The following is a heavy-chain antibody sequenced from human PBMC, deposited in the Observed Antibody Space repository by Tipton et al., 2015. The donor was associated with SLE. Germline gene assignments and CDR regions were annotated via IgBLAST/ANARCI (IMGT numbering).Heavy chain of an antibody. J-gene: IGHJ3*02. CDR2: MSSTSGRT. D-gene: IGHD1-14*01. CDR3: TRDWVNLAFDI. Sequence: SLRLSCAASGFSFSTYAMTWVRQTPGKGLEWVATMSSTSGRTYYADLVKGRFTISRDNSRNTLYLQMNSLRDEDTAVYYCTRDWVNLAFDIWGQGTMVTVSS. V-gene: IGHV3-23*01. CDR1: GFSFSTYA.